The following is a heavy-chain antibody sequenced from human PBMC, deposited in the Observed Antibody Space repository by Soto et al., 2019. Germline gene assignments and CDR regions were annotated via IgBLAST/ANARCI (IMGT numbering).Heavy chain of an antibody. CDR3: AARVSVAGPAIDY. CDR1: GDNFNTYT. V-gene: IGHV1-69*13. Sequence: SVKVSCKPSGDNFNTYTITWVRQAPGQGLEWMGGIIPIYGAASYAQKFQDRVTITADGSTNTVYMELSSLTSEDTALYYCAARVSVAGPAIDYWGQGTRVTVSS. CDR2: IIPIYGAA. D-gene: IGHD6-19*01. J-gene: IGHJ4*02.